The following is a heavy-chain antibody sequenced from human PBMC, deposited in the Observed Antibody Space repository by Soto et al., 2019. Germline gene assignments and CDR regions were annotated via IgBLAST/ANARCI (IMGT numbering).Heavy chain of an antibody. D-gene: IGHD1-1*01. Sequence: PGGSLRLSCAASGFTFSGYAMSWVRQAPGKGLEWVSAISGSGGSTYYADAVKGRFTISRDNSKNTLYLQMNSLRAEDTAVYYCAKVSSVMNDIDNFDHRGPGALVTVSS. CDR2: ISGSGGST. CDR1: GFTFSGYA. CDR3: AKVSSVMNDIDNFDH. J-gene: IGHJ4*02. V-gene: IGHV3-23*01.